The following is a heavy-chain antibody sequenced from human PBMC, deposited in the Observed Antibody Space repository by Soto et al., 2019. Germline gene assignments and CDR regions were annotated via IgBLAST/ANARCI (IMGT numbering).Heavy chain of an antibody. CDR3: AHTVARGTYWETFNY. J-gene: IGHJ4*02. V-gene: IGHV2-5*02. CDR1: GFSLMTNGVG. Sequence: QITLKESGPTLVKPTQTLTLTCTVSGFSLMTNGVGVGWFRQPPGKALEWLALIYRDDDKRYRPSLNSRVTVXXDXHXXQVVLTMTSMDPVDTATYYCAHTVARGTYWETFNYWGQGTLVTVSS. D-gene: IGHD1-26*01. CDR2: IYRDDDK.